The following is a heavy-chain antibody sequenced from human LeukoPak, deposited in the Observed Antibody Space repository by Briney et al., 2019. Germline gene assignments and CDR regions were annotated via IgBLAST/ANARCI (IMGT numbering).Heavy chain of an antibody. J-gene: IGHJ6*04. V-gene: IGHV4-34*01. CDR3: ARGGSAAVAIIKYKMDV. D-gene: IGHD3-3*01. CDR2: INHSGST. Sequence: SETLSLTCAVYGGSFSGYYWSWIRQPPGKGLEWIGEINHSGSTNYNPSLKSRVTISVDTSKNQFSLKLSSVTAADTAVYYCARGGSAAVAIIKYKMDVWGKGTTVTVSS. CDR1: GGSFSGYY.